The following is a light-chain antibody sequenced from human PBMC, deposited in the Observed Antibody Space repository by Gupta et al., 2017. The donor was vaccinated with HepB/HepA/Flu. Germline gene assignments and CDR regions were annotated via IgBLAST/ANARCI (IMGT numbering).Light chain of an antibody. Sequence: DIQMTQSPSSLSASVGDRVTITCRASQSISTYLNWYQQKPGKAPKLLIYAASSLQSGVPSRCSGSGAATDFTLTISSLQPEDFATYYCQQSYSTPTFGPGTKVDIK. CDR3: QQSYSTPT. CDR2: AAS. J-gene: IGKJ3*01. CDR1: QSISTY. V-gene: IGKV1-39*01.